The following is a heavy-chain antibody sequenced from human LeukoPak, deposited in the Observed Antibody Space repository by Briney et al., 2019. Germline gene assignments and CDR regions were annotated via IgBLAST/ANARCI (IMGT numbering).Heavy chain of an antibody. CDR1: GGSISNSDYY. Sequence: SETLSLTCTVSGGSISNSDYYWGWIRQPPGKGLEWIGSMYYSGSTYYNPSLKSRVTISVDTSKNQFSLKMSSVTAADTAVYYCARVLFRNAFDIWGQGTMVTVSS. V-gene: IGHV4-39*07. J-gene: IGHJ3*02. CDR3: ARVLFRNAFDI. D-gene: IGHD2/OR15-2a*01. CDR2: MYYSGST.